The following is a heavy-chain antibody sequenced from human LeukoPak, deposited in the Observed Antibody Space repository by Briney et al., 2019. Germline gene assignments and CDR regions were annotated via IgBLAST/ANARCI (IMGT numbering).Heavy chain of an antibody. Sequence: GGSLRLSSADPGFTFRGSAMSGVPEAPGKGLWCVSAISKAADATYYAGSVKGRFTISRDNSKDTLSLQMNSLRGEDTAVYYCAKESPYCHGTDCRMYYFDSWGQGILVTVSS. CDR2: ISKAADAT. CDR1: GFTFRGSA. CDR3: AKESPYCHGTDCRMYYFDS. D-gene: IGHD2-21*02. J-gene: IGHJ4*02. V-gene: IGHV3-23*01.